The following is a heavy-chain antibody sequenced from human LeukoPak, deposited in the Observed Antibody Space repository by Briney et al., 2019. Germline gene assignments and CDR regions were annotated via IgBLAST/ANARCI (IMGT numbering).Heavy chain of an antibody. V-gene: IGHV3-21*01. D-gene: IGHD3-22*01. J-gene: IGHJ4*02. CDR1: GFTFSSST. CDR3: ARVPTYYYDSSGYYYFDY. CDR2: ITGSSSFI. Sequence: PGGSLRLSCAASGFTFSSSTMHWVRQAPGKGLEWVASITGSSSFIYYSDSLQGRFTISRENAKNSLYLQMNSLRAEDTAVYYCARVPTYYYDSSGYYYFDYWGQGTLVTVSS.